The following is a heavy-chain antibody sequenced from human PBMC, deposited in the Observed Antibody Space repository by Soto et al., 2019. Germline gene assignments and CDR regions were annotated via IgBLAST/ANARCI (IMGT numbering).Heavy chain of an antibody. J-gene: IGHJ4*02. D-gene: IGHD2-15*01. CDR1: GFTVSSNY. Sequence: EVQLVESGGGLVQPGGSLRLSCAASGFTVSSNYMSWVRQAPGKGLEWVSVIDSGGSTYYADSVKGRFTISRDNSKNTLYLQMTSLRAEDTAVYYCARSGSWYSFFDYWGQGTLVTVSS. CDR2: IDSGGST. V-gene: IGHV3-66*01. CDR3: ARSGSWYSFFDY.